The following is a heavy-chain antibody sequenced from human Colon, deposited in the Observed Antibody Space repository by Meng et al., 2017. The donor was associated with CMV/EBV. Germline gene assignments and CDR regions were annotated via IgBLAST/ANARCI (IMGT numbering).Heavy chain of an antibody. V-gene: IGHV1-18*01. Sequence: ASVKVSCKTSGYTFNNFGISWVRQAPGQGLEWLAWISTYNGDTYCAQNFQGRVTMTTDSSTNTAYMELRSLTSDDTAIYFCAKDAGGRYSDYWGQGTLVTVSS. CDR2: ISTYNGDT. CDR3: AKDAGGRYSDY. J-gene: IGHJ4*02. CDR1: GYTFNNFG. D-gene: IGHD4-11*01.